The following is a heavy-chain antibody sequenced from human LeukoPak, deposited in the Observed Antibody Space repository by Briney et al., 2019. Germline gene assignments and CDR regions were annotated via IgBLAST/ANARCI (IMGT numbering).Heavy chain of an antibody. CDR1: GYTFTSYG. CDR2: ISAYNGNT. Sequence: ASVKVSCKASGYTFTSYGISWVRQAPGQGLEWMGWISAYNGNTNYAQKLQGRVTMTTDTSTSTAYMELRSLRSDDTAVYYCARDLAGEWLAEFDYWGQGTLVTVSS. CDR3: ARDLAGEWLAEFDY. D-gene: IGHD6-19*01. V-gene: IGHV1-18*01. J-gene: IGHJ4*02.